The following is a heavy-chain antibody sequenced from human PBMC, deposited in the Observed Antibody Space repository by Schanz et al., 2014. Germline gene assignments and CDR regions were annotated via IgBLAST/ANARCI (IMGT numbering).Heavy chain of an antibody. V-gene: IGHV3-53*01. Sequence: EVQLVESGGGLIQPGGSLRLSCAVSGFTVNTNYMSWVRQAPGKGLEWISTVYMSAASTRYADSVKGRFIISRDSSKNTLFLQMNSLRPEDTALYFCARDEGRDGCNLAFDVWGQGTLVTVSS. CDR3: ARDEGRDGCNLAFDV. J-gene: IGHJ3*01. D-gene: IGHD6-19*01. CDR1: GFTVNTNY. CDR2: VYMSAAST.